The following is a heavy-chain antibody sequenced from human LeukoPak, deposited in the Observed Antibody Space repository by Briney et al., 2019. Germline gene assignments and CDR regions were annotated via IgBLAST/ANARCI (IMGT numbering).Heavy chain of an antibody. CDR1: GFTFSGYA. CDR2: ISGSGGST. V-gene: IGHV3-23*01. J-gene: IGHJ4*02. Sequence: GGSLRLSCAASGFTFSGYAMSWVRQAPGKGLEWASAISGSGGSTYYADSVKGRFTISRDNSKNTLYLQMNSLRAEDTAVYYCAKDRRSGGSCLDYWGQGTLVTVSS. CDR3: AKDRRSGGSCLDY. D-gene: IGHD2-15*01.